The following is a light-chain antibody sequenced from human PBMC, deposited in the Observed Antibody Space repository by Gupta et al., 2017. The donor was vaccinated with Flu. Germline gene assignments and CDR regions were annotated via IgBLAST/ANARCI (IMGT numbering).Light chain of an antibody. CDR3: SSYTTSNTLV. V-gene: IGLV2-14*01. Sequence: SITISCTGTRGDIGDYKYVSLYQQYPGKAHNLIIYEVINRPARVARRFSGSKSGNTASLTISGRQAEDEADYFCSSYTTSNTLVFGAGTTVTVL. J-gene: IGLJ1*01. CDR1: RGDIGDYKY. CDR2: EVI.